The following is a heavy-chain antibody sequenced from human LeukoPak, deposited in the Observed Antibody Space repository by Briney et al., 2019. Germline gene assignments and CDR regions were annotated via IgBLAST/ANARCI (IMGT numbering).Heavy chain of an antibody. D-gene: IGHD3-10*01. CDR2: IYYSGST. CDR1: GGSIISSSYY. Sequence: PSETLSLTCTVSGGSIISSSYYWGWIRQPPGKGLEWIGTIYYSGSTYYNPSLESRVTISVDTSKNQFSLKLSSVTAADTAVYYCARDYGSGNHYYYYGMDVWGQGTTVTVSS. V-gene: IGHV4-39*07. J-gene: IGHJ6*02. CDR3: ARDYGSGNHYYYYGMDV.